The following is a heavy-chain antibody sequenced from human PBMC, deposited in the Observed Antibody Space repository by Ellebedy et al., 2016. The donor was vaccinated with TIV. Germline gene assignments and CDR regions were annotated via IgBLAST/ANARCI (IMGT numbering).Heavy chain of an antibody. V-gene: IGHV4-31*03. CDR3: ARGAAGPRPNWFNP. Sequence: SETLSLXCTVSGGSISSGGYYWSWIRQHPGKGLEWIGYIYYSGSTYYNPSLKSRVTISVDTSKNQFSLKLSSVTAADTAVYYCARGAAGPRPNWFNPWGQGTLVTVSS. J-gene: IGHJ5*02. CDR1: GGSISSGGYY. D-gene: IGHD6-13*01. CDR2: IYYSGST.